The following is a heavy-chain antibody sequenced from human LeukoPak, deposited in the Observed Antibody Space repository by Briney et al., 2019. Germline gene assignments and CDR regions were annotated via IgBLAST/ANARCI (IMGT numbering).Heavy chain of an antibody. CDR3: ARDKGIQDYYYMDV. CDR2: IYTSGST. CDR1: GGSISSGSYY. D-gene: IGHD3-3*02. Sequence: MASETLSLTCTVSGGSISSGSYYWTWLRQPAGKGLEWIGRIYTSGSTNYNPSLKSRVTMSVDTSKNQFSLKLSSVTAADTAVYYCARDKGIQDYYYMDVWGKGTTVTISS. V-gene: IGHV4-61*02. J-gene: IGHJ6*03.